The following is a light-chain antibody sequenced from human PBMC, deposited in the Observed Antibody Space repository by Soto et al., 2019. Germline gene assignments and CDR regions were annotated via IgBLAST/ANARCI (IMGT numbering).Light chain of an antibody. Sequence: QSVLTQPPSMSGAPGQRVTISCTGSSSNIGAGYDVHWYQQHPGTAPKLLIFDNNNRPSGVPDRFSGSKSDTSASLAITGLQAEDEADYYCPSFDTGLSGFVVFGGGTKLTVL. CDR3: PSFDTGLSGFVV. J-gene: IGLJ2*01. CDR2: DNN. CDR1: SSNIGAGYD. V-gene: IGLV1-40*01.